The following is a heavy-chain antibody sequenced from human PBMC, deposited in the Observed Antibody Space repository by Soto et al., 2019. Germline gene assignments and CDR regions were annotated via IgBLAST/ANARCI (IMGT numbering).Heavy chain of an antibody. D-gene: IGHD1-1*01. CDR1: GYTFTSYG. Sequence: SVKVSCKASGYTFTSYGISWVRQAPGQGLEWMGGIIPIFGTADYAQKFQGRVTITADESTSTAYMELSSLRSKDTAVYYCASMLDHYYFDYWGQGTLVTVSS. CDR3: ASMLDHYYFDY. CDR2: IIPIFGTA. V-gene: IGHV1-69*13. J-gene: IGHJ4*02.